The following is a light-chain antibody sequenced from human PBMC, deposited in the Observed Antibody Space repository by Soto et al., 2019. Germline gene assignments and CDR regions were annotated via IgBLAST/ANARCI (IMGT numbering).Light chain of an antibody. J-gene: IGKJ1*01. Sequence: EIVMTQSPATLSVSPGERATLSCRASQSISSYLAWYQQKPGQAPRLLIYDASSRAKGIPARLSGSGSGTDFTLTIRRLEPEDFAVYYCKQLTDWPPQWKFGQGTTLDNK. CDR1: QSISSY. V-gene: IGKV3-11*01. CDR2: DAS. CDR3: KQLTDWPPQWK.